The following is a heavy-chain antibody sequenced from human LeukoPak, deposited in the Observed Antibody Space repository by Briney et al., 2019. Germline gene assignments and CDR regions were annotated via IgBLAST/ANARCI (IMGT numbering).Heavy chain of an antibody. J-gene: IGHJ4*02. D-gene: IGHD3-3*01. CDR3: ASSDEPNDFWSGYYFY. Sequence: SVTLSLTCTVSGGSISSSSYYWGWIRQPPGEGLEWIGSIYYTGSTYYNPSLKSRVTISVDTSKNQFSLKLSSVTAADTAVYYCASSDEPNDFWSGYYFYWGQGTLVTVSS. V-gene: IGHV4-39*07. CDR1: GGSISSSSYY. CDR2: IYYTGST.